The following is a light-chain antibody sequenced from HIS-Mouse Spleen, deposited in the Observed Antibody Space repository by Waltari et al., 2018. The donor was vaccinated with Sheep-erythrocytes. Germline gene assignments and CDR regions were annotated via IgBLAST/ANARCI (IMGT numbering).Light chain of an antibody. CDR3: CSYAGSYNHV. Sequence: QSALTQPRSVSGSPGQSVTISCTGTSTDFVGYNYVSWYQQHPGKAPKLMIYDVSKRPSGVPDRFSGSKSGNTASLTISGLQAEDEADYYCCSYAGSYNHVFATGTKVTVL. J-gene: IGLJ1*01. CDR1: STDFVGYNY. V-gene: IGLV2-11*01. CDR2: DVS.